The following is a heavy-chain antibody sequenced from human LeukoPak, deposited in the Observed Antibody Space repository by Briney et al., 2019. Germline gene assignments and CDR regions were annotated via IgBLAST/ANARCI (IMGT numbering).Heavy chain of an antibody. CDR3: ARQGTARDAFDI. CDR1: GFTFSYYA. J-gene: IGHJ3*02. V-gene: IGHV3-30-3*01. D-gene: IGHD2-21*02. CDR2: ISSDGSDK. Sequence: GRSLRLSCAASGFTFSYYAMHWVRQAPGKGLEWVAFISSDGSDKYYADSMKGRFSISRDNSKNTLYLQMTSLRGEDTAMYYCARQGTARDAFDIWGQGTMVTVSS.